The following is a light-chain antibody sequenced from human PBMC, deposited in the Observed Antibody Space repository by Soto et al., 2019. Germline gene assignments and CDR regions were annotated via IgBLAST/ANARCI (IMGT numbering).Light chain of an antibody. Sequence: QSVLTQPPSASGSPGQSVTISCTGTKNDIGVYDFVSWYQHHPGKAPRLIIYEVVQRPSGVPDRFSGSKSGNTASLTVSGLQAADEGDYYCQSYDSTLSARYVFGTGTKLTVL. CDR3: QSYDSTLSARYV. J-gene: IGLJ1*01. CDR1: KNDIGVYDF. CDR2: EVV. V-gene: IGLV2-8*01.